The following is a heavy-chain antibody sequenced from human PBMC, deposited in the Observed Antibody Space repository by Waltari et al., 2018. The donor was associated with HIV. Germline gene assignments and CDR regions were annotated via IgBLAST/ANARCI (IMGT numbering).Heavy chain of an antibody. V-gene: IGHV4-34*01. J-gene: IGHJ5*02. D-gene: IGHD6-13*01. CDR2: INHSGST. CDR3: ASGRQLGPGWFDP. Sequence: QVQLQQWGAGLLKPSETLSLTCAVYGGSFSGYYWSWIRQPPGKGLEWIGEINHSGSTNYNPSLKSRVTISVDTSKNQFSLKLSSVTAADTAVYYCASGRQLGPGWFDPWGQGTLVTVSS. CDR1: GGSFSGYY.